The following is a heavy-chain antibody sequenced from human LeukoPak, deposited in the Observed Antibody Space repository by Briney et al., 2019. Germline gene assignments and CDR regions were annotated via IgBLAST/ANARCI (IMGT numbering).Heavy chain of an antibody. J-gene: IGHJ5*02. Sequence: ASVKVSCKVSGYTLNVLSMQWVRQAPGKGLEWMGGFNPEDGYTVSAQKFQARLSMTEDTSTDTAYMQLSSLRSEDTAVYYCATLRSGSYYMSYFDAWGQGSLVIVSS. V-gene: IGHV1-24*01. CDR3: ATLRSGSYYMSYFDA. CDR1: GYTLNVLS. D-gene: IGHD3-10*01. CDR2: FNPEDGYT.